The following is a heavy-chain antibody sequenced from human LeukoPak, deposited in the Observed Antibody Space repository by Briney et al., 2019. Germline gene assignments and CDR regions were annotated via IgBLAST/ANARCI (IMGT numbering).Heavy chain of an antibody. CDR1: GGTFSSYA. D-gene: IGHD3-10*01. V-gene: IGHV1-69*01. J-gene: IGHJ4*02. CDR2: IIPIFGTA. CDR3: ARERYGSGSFHYYFDY. Sequence: SVKVSCKASGGTFSSYAISWVRQAPGQGLEWMGGIIPIFGTANYAQKFQGRVTITADESTSTAYMELSSLRSEDTAVYYCARERYGSGSFHYYFDYWGQGTLVTVSS.